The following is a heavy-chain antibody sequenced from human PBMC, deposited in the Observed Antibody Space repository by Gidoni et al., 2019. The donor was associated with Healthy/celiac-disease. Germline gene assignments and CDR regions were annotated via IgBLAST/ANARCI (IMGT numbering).Heavy chain of an antibody. CDR2: IYYSGSP. D-gene: IGHD5-18*01. Sequence: QVQLQESGPGLVKPSQTLSLTCAVAGGSISSGDYYWSWIRQPQGKGLEWIGYIYYSGSPYYNPSLKSRVTISVDTSKNQFSLKLSSVTAADSAVYYCARVDTGYFDYWGQVTLVTVSS. J-gene: IGHJ4*02. CDR1: GGSISSGDYY. CDR3: ARVDTGYFDY. V-gene: IGHV4-30-4*01.